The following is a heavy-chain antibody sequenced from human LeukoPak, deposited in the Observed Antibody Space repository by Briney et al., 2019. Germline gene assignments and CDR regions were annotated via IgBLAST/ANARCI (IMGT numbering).Heavy chain of an antibody. V-gene: IGHV3-23*05. Sequence: GGSLRLSCAASGFTGSSKYMGWVRQAPGKGLEWVSVIYSSGGNTYYADSVKGRFTISRDNSKNTLYLQMNSLRAEDTAAYYCAKPRSGWPTHLFSPYYFDYWGQGTLVTVSS. J-gene: IGHJ4*02. D-gene: IGHD6-19*01. CDR2: IYSSGGNT. CDR1: GFTGSSKY. CDR3: AKPRSGWPTHLFSPYYFDY.